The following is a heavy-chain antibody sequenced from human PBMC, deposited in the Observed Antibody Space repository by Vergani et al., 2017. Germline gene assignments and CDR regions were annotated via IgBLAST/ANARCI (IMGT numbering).Heavy chain of an antibody. V-gene: IGHV1-18*04. Sequence: QVQLVQSGAEVKKPGASVKVSCKASGYTFTGYYMHWVRQAPGQGLEWMGWISAYNGNTNYAQKLQGRVTMTTDTSTSTAYMELRSLRSDDTAVYYCARDSALRDIVVVPAAIPHFDYWGQGTLVTVSS. CDR1: GYTFTGYY. CDR2: ISAYNGNT. D-gene: IGHD2-2*01. CDR3: ARDSALRDIVVVPAAIPHFDY. J-gene: IGHJ4*02.